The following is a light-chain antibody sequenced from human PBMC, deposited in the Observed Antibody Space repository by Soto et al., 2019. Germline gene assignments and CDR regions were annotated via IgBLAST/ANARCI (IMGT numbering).Light chain of an antibody. Sequence: DIQMTQSPSSLFASRGNRVAITFQASEDISNYLNWYQQKLGKAPKLLIYDASNLETGVPSRLSGSGSGTDFTFTIRSLQPEDIATYYCQQYSHLITFGQGTRLEI. CDR3: QQYSHLIT. J-gene: IGKJ5*01. CDR2: DAS. CDR1: EDISNY. V-gene: IGKV1-33*01.